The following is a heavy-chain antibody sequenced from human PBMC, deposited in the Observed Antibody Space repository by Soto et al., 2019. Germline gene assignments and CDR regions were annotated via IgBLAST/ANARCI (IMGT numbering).Heavy chain of an antibody. V-gene: IGHV1-24*01. CDR3: ATHSGSYYVFPYYYYGMDV. CDR2: FDPEDGET. J-gene: IGHJ6*02. D-gene: IGHD1-26*01. Sequence: QVQLVQSGAEVKKPGASVKVSCKVSGYTLTELSMHWVRQAPGKGLEWMGGFDPEDGETIYAQKFQGRVTMTEDTSTYPAYMELSSLRSEDTAVYYCATHSGSYYVFPYYYYGMDVWGQGNTVTVSS. CDR1: GYTLTELS.